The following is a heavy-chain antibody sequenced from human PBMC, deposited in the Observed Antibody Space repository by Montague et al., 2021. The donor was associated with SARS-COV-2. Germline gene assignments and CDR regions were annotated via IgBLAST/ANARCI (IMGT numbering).Heavy chain of an antibody. J-gene: IGHJ4*02. CDR3: ARGYCSSTTGYRYFHY. CDR1: RGSFSGYY. Sequence: SETLSLTCTVHRGSFSGYYWTWIRQPPGKGLEWIGEINHSGGVNXNPSLKSRVTISVDTSKNHFSLKLRSVTAADTAIYYCARGYCSSTTGYRYFHYWGQGTLVAVSS. CDR2: INHSGGV. V-gene: IGHV4-34*01. D-gene: IGHD2-2*01.